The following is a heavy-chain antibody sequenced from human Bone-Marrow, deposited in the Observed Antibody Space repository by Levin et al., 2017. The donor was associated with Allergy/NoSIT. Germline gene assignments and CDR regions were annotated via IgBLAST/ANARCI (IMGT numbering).Heavy chain of an antibody. V-gene: IGHV3-74*01. J-gene: IGHJ4*02. CDR2: ISSDGRTI. D-gene: IGHD4-17*01. Sequence: GESLKISCAASGFTFSSHWMHWVRQDAGKGLVWVSRISSDGRTIDYAESVKGRFTISRDNAKNTVYLQMNSLGADDTAVYYCGRGGTTVTTIWSWGQGTLVTVSS. CDR1: GFTFSSHW. CDR3: GRGGTTVTTIWS.